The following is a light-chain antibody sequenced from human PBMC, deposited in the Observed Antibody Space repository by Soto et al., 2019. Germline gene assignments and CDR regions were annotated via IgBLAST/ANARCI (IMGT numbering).Light chain of an antibody. CDR3: MQALQTPLT. J-gene: IGKJ4*01. CDR1: QSLLHSNGYNY. Sequence: DIVMTQSPLSLPVTPGEPASISCRSSQSLLHSNGYNYLDWYLQKPGQSPQLLIYLGSNRASGVPDRCSGSGSGTDFKLKISRVEAEDVGVYYCMQALQTPLTFGGGTKVEIK. V-gene: IGKV2-28*01. CDR2: LGS.